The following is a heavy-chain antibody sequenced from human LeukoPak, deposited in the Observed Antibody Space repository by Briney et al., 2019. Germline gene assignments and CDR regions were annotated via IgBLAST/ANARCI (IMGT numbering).Heavy chain of an antibody. J-gene: IGHJ4*02. V-gene: IGHV3-11*06. CDR2: ISSSSSYT. CDR1: GFTFSDNY. D-gene: IGHD6-19*01. Sequence: GGSLRLSGAASGFTFSDNYMSWIRKPPGKGLEWVSYISSSSSYTNYADSVKGRFTISRDNAKNSLYLQMNSLRAEDTAVYYCARDLSSGWYGSDYWGQGTLVTVSS. CDR3: ARDLSSGWYGSDY.